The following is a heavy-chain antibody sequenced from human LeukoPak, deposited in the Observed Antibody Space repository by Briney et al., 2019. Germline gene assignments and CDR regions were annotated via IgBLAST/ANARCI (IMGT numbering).Heavy chain of an antibody. V-gene: IGHV3-23*01. D-gene: IGHD7-27*01. CDR3: AKDYKVRSGEPPIDY. CDR1: GFTFSSYA. Sequence: GGSLRLSCAASGFTFSSYAMSWVRQAPGKGLEWVSAISGSGGSTYYADSVKGRFTISRDNSQNTLYLQMISLRAEDTAVYYCAKDYKVRSGEPPIDYWGQGTLVTVSS. J-gene: IGHJ4*02. CDR2: ISGSGGST.